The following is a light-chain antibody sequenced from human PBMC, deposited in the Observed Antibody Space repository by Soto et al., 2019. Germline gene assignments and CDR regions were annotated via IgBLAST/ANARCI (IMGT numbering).Light chain of an antibody. V-gene: IGKV1-5*03. J-gene: IGKJ2*01. CDR1: QSFGTW. CDR2: RTS. Sequence: DIQLTQSPSTLSASVGDRVAITCRASQSFGTWLAWYQQKPGKAPNLLIYRTSSLGLRVPSRFSGGCSGTEFTLTISSLQPDDFATYYCQQYNSDSFYTFGQGTKVEIK. CDR3: QQYNSDSFYT.